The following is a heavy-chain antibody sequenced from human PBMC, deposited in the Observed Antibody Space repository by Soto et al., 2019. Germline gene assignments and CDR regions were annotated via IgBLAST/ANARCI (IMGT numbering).Heavy chain of an antibody. V-gene: IGHV2-5*02. J-gene: IGHJ4*02. Sequence: QITLKESGPTLVKPTQTLTLTCTFSGFSISTGGVGVGWIRQPPGKALEWLALIYWDDDKRYSPSLKSRLTITKDTSKNQVVLTMTNMDPVDTATYFCAHRTGGIEEHQVRPFDYWGQGTLVTVSS. CDR1: GFSISTGGVG. CDR3: AHRTGGIEEHQVRPFDY. CDR2: IYWDDDK. D-gene: IGHD1-1*01.